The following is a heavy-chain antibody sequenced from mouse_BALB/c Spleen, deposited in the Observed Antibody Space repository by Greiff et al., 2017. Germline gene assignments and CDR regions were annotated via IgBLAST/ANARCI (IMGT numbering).Heavy chain of an antibody. Sequence: VQLKESGPGLVAPSQSLSITCTVSGFSLTSYGVHWVRQPPGKGLEWLGVILAGGSTNYNSALMSRLSISKDNSKSQVFLKMNSLQTDDTAMYYCARGQGYYYAMDYGGQGTSVTVSS. D-gene: IGHD3-2*01. CDR1: GFSLTSYG. J-gene: IGHJ4*01. CDR2: ILAGGST. V-gene: IGHV2-9*02. CDR3: ARGQGYYYAMDY.